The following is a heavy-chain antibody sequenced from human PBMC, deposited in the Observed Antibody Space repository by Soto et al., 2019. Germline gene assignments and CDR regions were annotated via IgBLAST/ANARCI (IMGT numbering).Heavy chain of an antibody. CDR2: IDSSGEK. CDR3: ARRHLAVAVSPWFDP. Sequence: QVTLKESGPVLVNPTETLTLICTVSGLSITDSEMGVSWIRQPPGQPLAWLAHIDSSGEKSYRTFLKSRLAISKDTSKRQIVLTMTNMAPADTATYYCARRHLAVAVSPWFDPWGQGIPVTVSS. CDR1: GLSITDSEMG. J-gene: IGHJ5*02. D-gene: IGHD6-19*01. V-gene: IGHV2-26*01.